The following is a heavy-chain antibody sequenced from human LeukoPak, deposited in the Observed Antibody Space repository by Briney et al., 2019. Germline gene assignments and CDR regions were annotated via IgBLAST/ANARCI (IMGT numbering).Heavy chain of an antibody. CDR1: GFTFSGFW. CDR2: INSDGSEG. D-gene: IGHD6-6*01. V-gene: IGHV3-7*03. CDR3: ARSSYSSSSSV. Sequence: PGGSLRLSCAVSGFTFSGFWMSRSRQAPGKGLEWVASINSDGSEGYYADVVKGRFTISRDNAKNSLYLQINSLRAGDTAVYYCARSSYSSSSSVWGQGTMVTVSS. J-gene: IGHJ3*01.